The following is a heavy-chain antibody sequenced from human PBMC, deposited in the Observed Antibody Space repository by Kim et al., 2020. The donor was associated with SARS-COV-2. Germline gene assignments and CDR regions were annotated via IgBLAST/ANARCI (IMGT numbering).Heavy chain of an antibody. J-gene: IGHJ5*02. CDR3: ARSQWPRGKPMVRGVVWPFWFDP. Sequence: GGSLRLSCAASGFTFSSYGMHWVRQAPGKGLEWVAVIWYDGSNKYYADSVKGRFTISRDNSKNTLYLQMNSLRAEDTAVYYCARSQWPRGKPMVRGVVWPFWFDPWGQGTLVTVSS. CDR2: IWYDGSNK. D-gene: IGHD3-10*01. V-gene: IGHV3-33*01. CDR1: GFTFSSYG.